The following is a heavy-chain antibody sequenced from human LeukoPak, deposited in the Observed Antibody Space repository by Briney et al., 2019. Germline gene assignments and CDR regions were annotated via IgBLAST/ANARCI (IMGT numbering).Heavy chain of an antibody. V-gene: IGHV3-23*01. CDR2: ISGSGGST. CDR1: GFTFSSYA. CDR3: AKDGAWHDTSSGWFDP. Sequence: ESGGSLRLSCAASGFTFSSYAMRWVRQAPGKGLEWVSEISGSGGSTYYADSVKGRFTISRDNSKNTLYLQMNSLRAEDRAVYYCAKDGAWHDTSSGWFDPWGQGTLVTVSS. D-gene: IGHD3-22*01. J-gene: IGHJ5*02.